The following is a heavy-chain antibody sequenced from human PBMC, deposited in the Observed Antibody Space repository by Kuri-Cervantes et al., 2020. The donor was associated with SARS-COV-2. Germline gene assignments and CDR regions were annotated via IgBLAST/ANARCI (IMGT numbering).Heavy chain of an antibody. Sequence: GGSLRLSCAASGFTFSSYAMSWVRQAPGKGLEWVAVISYDGSNKYYADSVKGRFTISRDNSKNTLYLQMNSLRAEDTAVYYCAKVVILWWDNDAFDIWGQGTMVTVSS. V-gene: IGHV3-30*18. J-gene: IGHJ3*02. D-gene: IGHD2-21*01. CDR1: GFTFSSYA. CDR3: AKVVILWWDNDAFDI. CDR2: ISYDGSNK.